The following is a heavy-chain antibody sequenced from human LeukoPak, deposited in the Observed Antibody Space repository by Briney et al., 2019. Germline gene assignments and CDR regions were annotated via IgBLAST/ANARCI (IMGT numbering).Heavy chain of an antibody. V-gene: IGHV3-21*01. CDR2: ISSSSSYI. D-gene: IGHD3-3*01. Sequence: GGSLRLSCAASGFTFSSYSMNWVRQAPGKGLEWVSSISSSSSYIYYADSVKGRFTISRDNAKNSLYLQMNSLRAEDTAVYYCARDRERIFGVVNPSDYWGQGTLVTVSS. J-gene: IGHJ4*02. CDR3: ARDRERIFGVVNPSDY. CDR1: GFTFSSYS.